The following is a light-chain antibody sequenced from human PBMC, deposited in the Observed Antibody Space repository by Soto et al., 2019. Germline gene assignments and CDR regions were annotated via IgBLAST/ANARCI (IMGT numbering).Light chain of an antibody. CDR3: NSCAGGKTVV. CDR2: EVN. V-gene: IGLV2-8*01. J-gene: IGLJ2*01. CDR1: SSDVGGYNY. Sequence: QSVLTQPPSASGSPGQSVTISCTGTSSDVGGYNYVSWYQQHPDKAPKLLIYEVNKRPLGVPDRVSGSKSGNTASLTVSGLQAEDEADYYCNSCAGGKTVVFGGGTKLTVL.